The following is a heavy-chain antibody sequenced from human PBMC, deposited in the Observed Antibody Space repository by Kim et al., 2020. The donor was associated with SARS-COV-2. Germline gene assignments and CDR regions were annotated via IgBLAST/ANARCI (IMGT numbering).Heavy chain of an antibody. CDR3: ARDLNGDYGDCLDY. J-gene: IGHJ4*02. Sequence: GGSLRLSCAASGFTISTYAMNWVRQAPGKGLEWVAAIWSDASKKYYADSVKGRFTFSRDTAKNTLYLQMDSLRADDTAVYYCARDLNGDYGDCLDYWGQGTLVTLSS. CDR2: IWSDASKK. V-gene: IGHV3-33*08. D-gene: IGHD4-17*01. CDR1: GFTISTYA.